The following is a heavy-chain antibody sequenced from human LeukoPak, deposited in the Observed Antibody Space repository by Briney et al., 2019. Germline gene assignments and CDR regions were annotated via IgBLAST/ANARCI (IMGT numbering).Heavy chain of an antibody. CDR1: GYTFTGYY. CDR2: INPNTGGT. V-gene: IGHV1-2*02. Sequence: ASVKVPCKASGYTFTGYYMHCVRQAPGQGLEWMGWINPNTGGTNYAQKFQGRVTMTRDTSISTAYMELSRLTSDDTAFYYCARGGVAAAGPYAFDIWGQGTMVTVSS. D-gene: IGHD6-13*01. J-gene: IGHJ3*02. CDR3: ARGGVAAAGPYAFDI.